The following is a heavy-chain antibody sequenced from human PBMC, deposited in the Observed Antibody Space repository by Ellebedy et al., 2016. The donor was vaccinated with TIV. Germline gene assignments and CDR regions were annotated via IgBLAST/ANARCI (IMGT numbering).Heavy chain of an antibody. V-gene: IGHV3-21*05. J-gene: IGHJ6*02. Sequence: GESLKISCAASGFTFSSYSMNWVRQAPGRGLEWLSYIGASSAYTDYADSVKGRFTISRNNAKNSLYLQMNSLSAEDTAVYYCAKDKVFGDSKWEIDVWGQGTTVTVSS. D-gene: IGHD4-17*01. CDR3: AKDKVFGDSKWEIDV. CDR1: GFTFSSYS. CDR2: IGASSAYT.